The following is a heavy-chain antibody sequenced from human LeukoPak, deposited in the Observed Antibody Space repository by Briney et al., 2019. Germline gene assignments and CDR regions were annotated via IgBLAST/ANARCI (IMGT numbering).Heavy chain of an antibody. J-gene: IGHJ4*02. CDR3: ARGSPYSSSWHFDY. Sequence: PSETLSLTCTVSGGSISSGDYYWGWIRQPPGKGLEWIGYIYYSGSTYYNPSLKSRVTISVDTSKNQFSLKLSSVTAADTAVYYCARGSPYSSSWHFDYWGQGTLVTVSS. D-gene: IGHD6-13*01. CDR2: IYYSGST. V-gene: IGHV4-30-4*01. CDR1: GGSISSGDYY.